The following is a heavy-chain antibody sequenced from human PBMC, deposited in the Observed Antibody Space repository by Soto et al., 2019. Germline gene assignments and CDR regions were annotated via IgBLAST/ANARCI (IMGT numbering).Heavy chain of an antibody. V-gene: IGHV4-59*01. CDR2: IYYSGST. Sequence: QVQLQESGPGLVKPSETLSLTCTVSGGSSSSYYWSWILHPPGKGLEWIGYIYYSGSTNYNPSLKSRGTTSVDTSKNQFSLKLSSVTAADTAVYYCARPHGGSSGCDNWFDPWGQGTLVTVSS. D-gene: IGHD6-25*01. CDR3: ARPHGGSSGCDNWFDP. CDR1: GGSSSSYY. J-gene: IGHJ5*02.